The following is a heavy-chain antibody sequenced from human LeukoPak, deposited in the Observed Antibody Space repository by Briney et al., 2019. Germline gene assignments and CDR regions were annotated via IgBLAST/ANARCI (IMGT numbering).Heavy chain of an antibody. CDR2: TGNKANSYTT. Sequence: PGGSLRLSCAASGFTFSDHYMDWVRQAPGKGLEWVGRTGNKANSYTTKYAASVKGRFTISRDDSKNSLYLQMNSLKTEDTAVYYCAKERGYEDYYSDYWGQGTLVTVSS. D-gene: IGHD3-10*01. V-gene: IGHV3-72*01. J-gene: IGHJ4*02. CDR3: AKERGYEDYYSDY. CDR1: GFTFSDHY.